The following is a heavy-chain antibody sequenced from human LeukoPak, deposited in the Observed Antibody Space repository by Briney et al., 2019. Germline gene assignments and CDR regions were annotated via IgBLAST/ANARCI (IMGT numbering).Heavy chain of an antibody. Sequence: ASVKVSCKASGYTFTSYGINWVRQAPGQGLEWMGWSSAHSAHTNNAQNLQGRVSMTTDTSTSTAYMELRSLRSDDTAGYYCASQGYYFDDSANSEGIVFDYWGQGTLVTVSS. CDR3: ASQGYYFDDSANSEGIVFDY. D-gene: IGHD3-22*01. V-gene: IGHV1-18*01. CDR2: SSAHSAHT. CDR1: GYTFTSYG. J-gene: IGHJ4*02.